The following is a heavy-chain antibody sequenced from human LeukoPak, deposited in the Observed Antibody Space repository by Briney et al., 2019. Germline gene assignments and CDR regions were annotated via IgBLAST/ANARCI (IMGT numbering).Heavy chain of an antibody. CDR3: ARRAGAYSHPYDY. Sequence: GGSLRLSCTVSGFTVSSNSMSWVRQAPGKGLEWVSFIYSDNTHYSDSVKGRFTISRDNSKNTLYLQMNRLRVEDTAVYYCARRAGAYSHPYDYWGQGTLVTVSS. CDR1: GFTVSSNS. CDR2: IYSDNT. V-gene: IGHV3-53*01. D-gene: IGHD4/OR15-4a*01. J-gene: IGHJ4*02.